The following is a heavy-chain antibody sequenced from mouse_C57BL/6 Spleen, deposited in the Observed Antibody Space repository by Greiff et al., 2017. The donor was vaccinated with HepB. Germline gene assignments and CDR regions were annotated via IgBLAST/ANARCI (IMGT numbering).Heavy chain of an antibody. J-gene: IGHJ3*01. Sequence: EVQVVESGGGLVQPKGSLKLSCAASGFTFNTYAMHWVRQAPGKGLEWVARIRSKSSNYATYYADSVKDRITISRDDSQSMLYLQMNNLKTEDTAMYYCVRDDGYYVWFAYWGQGTLVTVSA. CDR1: GFTFNTYA. D-gene: IGHD2-3*01. CDR2: IRSKSSNYAT. CDR3: VRDDGYYVWFAY. V-gene: IGHV10-3*01.